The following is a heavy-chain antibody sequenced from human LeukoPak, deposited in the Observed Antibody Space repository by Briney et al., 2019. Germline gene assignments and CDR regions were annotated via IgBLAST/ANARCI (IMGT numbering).Heavy chain of an antibody. V-gene: IGHV5-51*01. J-gene: IGHJ4*02. CDR1: GYDFATTW. CDR2: IWPGDSDT. Sequence: AGESLKISCKASGYDFATTWIGWVRQMPGKGLEWMGIIWPGDSDTRYSPSFQGQVTISADKSINTAYLQWSGLKASDTAIYYCARHQGSCRSGSCYSDYWGQGTLVTVS. CDR3: ARHQGSCRSGSCYSDY. D-gene: IGHD2-15*01.